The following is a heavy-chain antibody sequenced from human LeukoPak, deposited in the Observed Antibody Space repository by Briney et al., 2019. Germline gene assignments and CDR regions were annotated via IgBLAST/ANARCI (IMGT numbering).Heavy chain of an antibody. CDR1: GGSISSYY. CDR3: ARYYRWYRGWFDP. D-gene: IGHD6-13*01. Sequence: SETLSLTCTVSGGSISSYYWSWIRQPPGKGLEWIGYIYYSGSTNYNPSLKSRVTISVDTSKNQFSLKLSSVTAADTAVYYCARYYRWYRGWFDPWGQGTLVTVSS. CDR2: IYYSGST. J-gene: IGHJ5*02. V-gene: IGHV4-59*12.